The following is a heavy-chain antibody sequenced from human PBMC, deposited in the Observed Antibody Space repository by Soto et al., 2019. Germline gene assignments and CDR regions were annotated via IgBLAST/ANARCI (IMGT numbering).Heavy chain of an antibody. CDR2: IYYGGST. D-gene: IGHD1-26*01. CDR1: GGSMTSYY. CDR3: ARHVGKWGFDY. V-gene: IGHV4-59*08. J-gene: IGHJ4*02. Sequence: QVQLQESGPGLAQPSETLSLTCTVSGGSMTSYYWSWVRQTTEKGLEWIANIYYGGSTTHNPSLKSRATSSVDTFRNQFSLKLTSVTATDTAVYYCARHVGKWGFDYWGQGTLVTVSS.